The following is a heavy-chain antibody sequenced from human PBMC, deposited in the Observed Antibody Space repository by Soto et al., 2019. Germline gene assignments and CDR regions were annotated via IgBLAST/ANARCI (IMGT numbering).Heavy chain of an antibody. CDR1: GGSFKSGSYS. D-gene: IGHD3-3*01. V-gene: IGHV4-61*01. CDR2: VYHTGRT. J-gene: IGHJ4*02. CDR3: ARDFADFDS. Sequence: QVQLQESGPGLVKPSETLSLTCTVSGGSFKSGSYSLSWIRQPPGKGLEWIGYVYHTGRTSYNPSLKSRVSITMDTSKNQFSMNLDSVTAADTAVYFCARDFADFDSWGQGTLVTVSS.